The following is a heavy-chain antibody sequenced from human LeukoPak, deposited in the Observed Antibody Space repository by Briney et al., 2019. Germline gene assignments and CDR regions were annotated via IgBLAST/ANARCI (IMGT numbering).Heavy chain of an antibody. Sequence: GASVKVSCKASGYTFTFYYMHWVRQAPGQGLEWMGWINPNSGGTNYAQKFQGRVTMTRDTSISTAYMELSRLRSDDTAVYYCARDWEGLGEYWYFDLWGRGTLVTVSS. CDR1: GYTFTFYY. CDR2: INPNSGGT. D-gene: IGHD1-26*01. J-gene: IGHJ2*01. CDR3: ARDWEGLGEYWYFDL. V-gene: IGHV1-2*02.